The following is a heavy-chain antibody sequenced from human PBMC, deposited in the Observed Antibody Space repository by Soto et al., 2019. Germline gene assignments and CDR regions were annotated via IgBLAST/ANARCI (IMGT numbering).Heavy chain of an antibody. CDR3: AKDVR. J-gene: IGHJ4*02. V-gene: IGHV3-7*05. CDR1: GFTFSTHW. CDR2: IKEDGSES. Sequence: EVQLVESGGDLVQPGGSLRLSCAASGFTFSTHWMSWVRQAPGEGLEWVANIKEDGSESYYADSVKGRFTISRDNAKNSLYLQMNGLRVEDTALYYCAKDVRWGQGTLVTVSS.